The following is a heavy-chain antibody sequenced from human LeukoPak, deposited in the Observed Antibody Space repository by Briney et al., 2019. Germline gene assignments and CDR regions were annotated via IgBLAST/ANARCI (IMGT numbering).Heavy chain of an antibody. V-gene: IGHV3-9*01. CDR3: VKGLLVRGVMPNWFDP. CDR1: GFNFYDSG. J-gene: IGHJ5*02. D-gene: IGHD3-10*01. Sequence: PGRSLRLSCVASGFNFYDSGMHWVRQPPGKGLEWVSGISWKTDTVVYADSVKGRFTISRDYAKSSLYLQMNSLRPEDTALYYCVKGLLVRGVMPNWFDPWGQGTLVTVSS. CDR2: ISWKTDTV.